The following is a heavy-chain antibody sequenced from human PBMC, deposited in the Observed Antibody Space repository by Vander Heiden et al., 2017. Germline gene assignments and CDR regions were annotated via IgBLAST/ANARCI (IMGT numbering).Heavy chain of an antibody. V-gene: IGHV3-15*02. J-gene: IGHJ4*02. CDR1: EFIFSSAW. D-gene: IGHD3-10*01. CDR3: TRPYGADHYFDY. Sequence: EVQLVESGGAVVMLAGTLRVSCTASEFIFSSAWMSWVRQAPGKGLEWVGRIKSKADGGTTDYAAPVKDRFTIFRDDSKNTLYLQMNSLKTDDTAFYYCTRPYGADHYFDYWGQGALVTVSS. CDR2: IKSKADGGTT.